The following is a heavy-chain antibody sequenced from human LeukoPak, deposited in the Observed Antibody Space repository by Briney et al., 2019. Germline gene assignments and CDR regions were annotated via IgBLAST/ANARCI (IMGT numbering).Heavy chain of an antibody. CDR3: ARVRIRIQPHFDY. V-gene: IGHV3-30*02. D-gene: IGHD5-18*01. J-gene: IGHJ4*02. CDR2: IRYDGSNK. Sequence: GGSLRLSCAASGFTFSSYGMHWVRQAPGKGLEWVAFIRYDGSNKYYADSVKGRFTTSRDNSKNTLYLQMNSLRAEDTAVYYCARVRIRIQPHFDYWGQGTLVTVSS. CDR1: GFTFSSYG.